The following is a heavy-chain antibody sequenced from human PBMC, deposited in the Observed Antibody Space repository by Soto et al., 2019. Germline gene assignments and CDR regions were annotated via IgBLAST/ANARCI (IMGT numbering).Heavy chain of an antibody. CDR1: GFTFSSYA. V-gene: IGHV3-30-3*01. D-gene: IGHD2-21*02. J-gene: IGHJ4*02. Sequence: GGSLRLSCAASGFTFSSYAMHWVRQAPGKGLEWVAVISYDGSNKYYADSVKGRFTISRDNSKNTLYLQMNSLRAEDTAVYYCARDRYCGGDCYIPAGYWGQGTLVTVSS. CDR2: ISYDGSNK. CDR3: ARDRYCGGDCYIPAGY.